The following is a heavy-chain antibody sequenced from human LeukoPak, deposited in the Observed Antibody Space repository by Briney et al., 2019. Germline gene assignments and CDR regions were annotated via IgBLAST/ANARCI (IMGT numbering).Heavy chain of an antibody. Sequence: ASVKVSCKASGYTFTSYDINWVRQAPGQGLEWMGWMNPNSGNTGYAQKFQGRVTMTRNTSISTAYMELSSLRSEDTAVYYCARRNTAVVAGLDYWGQGTLVTVSS. CDR2: MNPNSGNT. CDR1: GYTFTSYD. J-gene: IGHJ4*02. V-gene: IGHV1-8*01. D-gene: IGHD5-18*01. CDR3: ARRNTAVVAGLDY.